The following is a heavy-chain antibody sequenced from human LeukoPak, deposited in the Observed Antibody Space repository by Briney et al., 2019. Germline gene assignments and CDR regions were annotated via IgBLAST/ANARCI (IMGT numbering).Heavy chain of an antibody. D-gene: IGHD3-22*01. Sequence: GGSLRLSCAASGFTFRSYWMVWVRQAPGRGLEWVANIKQDGSELYYVDSVKGRFTISRDNTKNSLFLHMSSLRAEDTAVYFCASSYFDNSLHAYDIWGQGTMVTVSS. CDR1: GFTFRSYW. CDR2: IKQDGSEL. J-gene: IGHJ3*02. V-gene: IGHV3-7*01. CDR3: ASSYFDNSLHAYDI.